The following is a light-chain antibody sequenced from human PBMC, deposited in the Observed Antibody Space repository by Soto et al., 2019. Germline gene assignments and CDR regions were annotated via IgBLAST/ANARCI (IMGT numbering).Light chain of an antibody. J-gene: IGLJ1*01. V-gene: IGLV1-40*01. CDR3: QSYDSSLSGFYV. Sequence: QSVLTQPPSVSGAPGQRVTISCTGSSSNIGEGHDVHWYQQLPGRAPKVLIYGDINRPSGVPDRFSGSKSGTSASLAITGLQAEDEADYYCQSYDSSLSGFYVFGTGTKVT. CDR1: SSNIGEGHD. CDR2: GDI.